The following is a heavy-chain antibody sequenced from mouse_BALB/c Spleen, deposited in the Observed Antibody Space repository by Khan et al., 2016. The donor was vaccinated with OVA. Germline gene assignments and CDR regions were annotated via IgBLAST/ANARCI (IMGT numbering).Heavy chain of an antibody. D-gene: IGHD2-4*01. Sequence: QVQLQQSGPGLVAPSQSLSITCTVSGFSLSNYGIHWVRQPPGKGLEWLGVIWTGGITNYNSALMSRLIISNDNSKSHVFLKMHRLQTDDTAIYYCAGYYDSDVGGFTYWGQGTLVTVSA. CDR2: IWTGGIT. CDR3: AGYYDSDVGGFTY. V-gene: IGHV2-9*02. J-gene: IGHJ3*01. CDR1: GFSLSNYG.